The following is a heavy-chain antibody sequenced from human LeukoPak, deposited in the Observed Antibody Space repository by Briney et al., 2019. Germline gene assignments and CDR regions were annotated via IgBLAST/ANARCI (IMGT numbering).Heavy chain of an antibody. CDR2: INPNSGGT. D-gene: IGHD2-21*01. V-gene: IGHV1-2*02. J-gene: IGHJ3*02. CDR1: GYTFTSYY. CDR3: AREVPTYCGGDCYLNHDAFDI. Sequence: ASVKVSCKASGYTFTSYYMHWVRQAPGQGLEWMGWINPNSGGTNYAQKFQGRVTMTRDTSISTAYMELSRLRSDDTAVYYCAREVPTYCGGDCYLNHDAFDIWGQGTMVTVSS.